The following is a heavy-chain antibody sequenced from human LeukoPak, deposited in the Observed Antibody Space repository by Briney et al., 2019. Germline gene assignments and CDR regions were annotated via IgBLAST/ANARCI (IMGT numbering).Heavy chain of an antibody. V-gene: IGHV3-33*01. CDR2: IWNDGSNK. D-gene: IGHD6-13*01. J-gene: IGHJ4*02. Sequence: GRSLRLSCAASGFTFSTYGMHWVRQAPGKGLEWVAVIWNDGSNKYYADSVKGRFTISRDISKNTLHLQMNSLRAEDTAIYYCARVGIAAADIDYWGQGTLVTVSS. CDR3: ARVGIAAADIDY. CDR1: GFTFSTYG.